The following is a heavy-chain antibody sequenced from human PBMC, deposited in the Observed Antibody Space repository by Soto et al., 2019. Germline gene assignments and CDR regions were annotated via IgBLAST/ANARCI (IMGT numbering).Heavy chain of an antibody. CDR3: ARDSRYCTNGVCYTNYYYYMDV. V-gene: IGHV3-33*01. CDR2: IWYDGSNK. CDR1: GFTFSSYG. Sequence: GGSLRLSCAASGFTFSSYGMHWVRQAPGKGLEWVAVIWYDGSNKYYADSVKGRFTISRDNSKNTLYLQMNSLRAEDTAVYYCARDSRYCTNGVCYTNYYYYMDVWGKGTTVTVSS. D-gene: IGHD2-8*01. J-gene: IGHJ6*03.